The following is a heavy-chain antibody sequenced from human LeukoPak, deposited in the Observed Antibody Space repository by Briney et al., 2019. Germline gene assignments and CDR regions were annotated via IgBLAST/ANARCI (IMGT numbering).Heavy chain of an antibody. CDR1: GYAFTSYA. Sequence: ASVKGSCKASGYAFTSYAMHWVRQAPGQRLEWMGWINAGNGNTKYSQKFQGRVTITRDTSASTAYMELSSLRSEDTAVYYCARAGSSSWFPHGEYFQHWGQGTLVTVSS. CDR2: INAGNGNT. CDR3: ARAGSSSWFPHGEYFQH. V-gene: IGHV1-3*01. J-gene: IGHJ1*01. D-gene: IGHD6-13*01.